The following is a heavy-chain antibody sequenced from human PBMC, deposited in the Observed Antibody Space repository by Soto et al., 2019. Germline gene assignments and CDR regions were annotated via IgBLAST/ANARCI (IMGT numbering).Heavy chain of an antibody. CDR3: AASKGDAADGFDI. J-gene: IGHJ3*02. V-gene: IGHV1-58*01. D-gene: IGHD3-10*01. Sequence: QMQLVQSGPEVKKPGTSVKVSCKTSGFTFTSSGVQWVRQARGQRLEWIGWIVVASGNTNYAQKFQERVTNTRDMSTSTAYMGLRSLRTEDTAVYYCAASKGDAADGFDIWGQGTMVTVSS. CDR1: GFTFTSSG. CDR2: IVVASGNT.